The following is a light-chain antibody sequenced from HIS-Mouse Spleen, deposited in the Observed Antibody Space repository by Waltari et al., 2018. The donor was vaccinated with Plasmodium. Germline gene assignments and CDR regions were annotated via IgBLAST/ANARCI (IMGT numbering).Light chain of an antibody. V-gene: IGLV2-11*01. CDR1: SSDVGGYNY. CDR3: CSYAGSYTYV. CDR2: DVS. Sequence: QSALTQPRSVSGSPGQSVTISCTGTSSDVGGYNYVSCYQQHPGKAPKLMIYDVSKRPSGVTDRVSGSKSGNTASLTISGLQAEDEADYYCCSYAGSYTYVFGTGTKVTGL. J-gene: IGLJ1*01.